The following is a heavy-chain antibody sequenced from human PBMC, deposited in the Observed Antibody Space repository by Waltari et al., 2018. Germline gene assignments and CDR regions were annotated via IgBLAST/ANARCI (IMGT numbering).Heavy chain of an antibody. V-gene: IGHV3-30*02. CDR2: IRYDGSNK. Sequence: QVQLVDSGGGEVQPGGSLRLSCAASGFTFSNYPIHWVRQAPGKGLEWVAFIRYDGSNKYYADSVKGRFTVSRDNSKNTLHLQMNSLRVEDTAVYYCAKGSTVTTIDYYYIDVWGKGTTVTVSS. D-gene: IGHD4-17*01. CDR3: AKGSTVTTIDYYYIDV. J-gene: IGHJ6*03. CDR1: GFTFSNYP.